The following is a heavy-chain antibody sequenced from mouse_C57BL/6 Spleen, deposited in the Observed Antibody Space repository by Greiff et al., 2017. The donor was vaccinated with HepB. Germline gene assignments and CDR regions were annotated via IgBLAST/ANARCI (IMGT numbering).Heavy chain of an antibody. CDR3: SRWVLRVDY. J-gene: IGHJ2*01. CDR1: GYTFTDYE. V-gene: IGHV1-15*01. CDR2: IDPETGGT. Sequence: VKLVESGAELVRPGASVTLSCKASGYTFTDYEMHWVKQTPVHGLEWIGAIDPETGGTAYNQKFKGKARLTADKSSSTAYMELRSLTSEDSAVYYCSRWVLRVDYWGQGTTLTVSS. D-gene: IGHD2-3*01.